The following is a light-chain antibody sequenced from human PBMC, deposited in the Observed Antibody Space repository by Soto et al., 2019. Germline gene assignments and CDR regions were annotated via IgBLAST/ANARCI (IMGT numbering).Light chain of an antibody. J-gene: IGKJ3*01. CDR2: GVS. CDR3: QQYGNSPFT. Sequence: EMLFTQSPGTLSLSPGERATLSCRASQSVSSSYLAWYQQKPGQAPRLLIYGVSNRATDIPDRFTGSGSGTDFTLTITRLEPEDCAVYYCQQYGNSPFTFGPGTKVDIK. V-gene: IGKV3-20*01. CDR1: QSVSSSY.